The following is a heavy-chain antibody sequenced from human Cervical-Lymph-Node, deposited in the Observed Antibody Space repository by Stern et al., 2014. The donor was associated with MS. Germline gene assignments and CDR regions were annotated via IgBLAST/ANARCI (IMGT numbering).Heavy chain of an antibody. CDR2: ILPIFRAA. Sequence: VQLVQSGAEVKKPGSSVKVSCTASGGTFRTSAISWARQAPGQWPEWMGGILPIFRAANYAQRFRDRVTITADESTNTVYMELRSLRSEDAAVYFCAGEREEMATKYYFDYWGQGTLVTVSS. CDR1: GGTFRTSA. V-gene: IGHV1-69*01. J-gene: IGHJ4*02. D-gene: IGHD5-24*01. CDR3: AGEREEMATKYYFDY.